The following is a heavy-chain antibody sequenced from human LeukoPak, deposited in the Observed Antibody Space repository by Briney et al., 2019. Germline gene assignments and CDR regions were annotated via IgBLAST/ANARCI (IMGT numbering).Heavy chain of an antibody. CDR2: ISWNSGSI. J-gene: IGHJ4*02. CDR3: AKDIGGEGGYSYGLDY. V-gene: IGHV3-9*03. D-gene: IGHD5-18*01. Sequence: SLRLSCAASGFTVSSNYMSWVRQAPGKGLEWVSTISWNSGSIGYADSVKGRFTISRDNAKNSLYLQMNSLRAEDMALYYCAKDIGGEGGYSYGLDYWGQGTLVTVSS. CDR1: GFTVSSNY.